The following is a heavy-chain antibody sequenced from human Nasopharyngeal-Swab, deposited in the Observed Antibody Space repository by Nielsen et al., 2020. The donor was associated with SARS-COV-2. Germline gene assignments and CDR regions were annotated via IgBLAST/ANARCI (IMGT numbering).Heavy chain of an antibody. V-gene: IGHV3-48*03. Sequence: GESLKISCAASGFTFSSYEMNWVRQAPGKGLEWVSYISSSGSTIYYADSVKGRFTISRDNAKNSLYLQMNSLRAEDTAVYYCARGRTVTTTLDLDYWGQGTLVTVSS. D-gene: IGHD4-17*01. CDR1: GFTFSSYE. CDR2: ISSSGSTI. J-gene: IGHJ4*02. CDR3: ARGRTVTTTLDLDY.